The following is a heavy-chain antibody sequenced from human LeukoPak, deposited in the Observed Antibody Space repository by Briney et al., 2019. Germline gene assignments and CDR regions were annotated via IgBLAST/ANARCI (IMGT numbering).Heavy chain of an antibody. V-gene: IGHV3-73*01. CDR1: GFTFSGST. J-gene: IGHJ1*01. Sequence: GGSLRLSCAASGFTFSGSTMHWVRQASGKGLEWIGRIRSKVSSYATAYAASVKGRFTISRDDAKNTAYLQMDSLKTEDTAVYYCTSPQADSGATYFRHWGQGTLVTVSS. CDR3: TSPQADSGATYFRH. CDR2: IRSKVSSYAT. D-gene: IGHD6-19*01.